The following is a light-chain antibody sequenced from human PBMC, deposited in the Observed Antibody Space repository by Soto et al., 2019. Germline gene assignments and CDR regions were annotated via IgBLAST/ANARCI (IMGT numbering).Light chain of an antibody. CDR2: WAS. CDR1: QSVLNSSNNKNY. J-gene: IGKJ1*01. CDR3: QQYNSYST. V-gene: IGKV4-1*01. Sequence: DIVMTQSQESLAVSLGERATINCKSSQSVLNSSNNKNYLAWYQQKPGQPPKLLIYWASMRESGVPDRFSGSGSGTEFTLTISSLQPDDFATYYCQQYNSYSTFGQGTKVDIK.